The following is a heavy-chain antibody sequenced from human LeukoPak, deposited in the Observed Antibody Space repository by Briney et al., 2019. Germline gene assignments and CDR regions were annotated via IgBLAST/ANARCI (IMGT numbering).Heavy chain of an antibody. CDR3: AAKWELLRVFDY. V-gene: IGHV3-23*01. D-gene: IGHD1-26*01. Sequence: GGSLRLSCATSGFTFTSYAMSWVRQAPGKGLEWVSSISGGGGGTYYADSVKGRCTISRDNSKNTLYLQMNSLRVEDTAVYYWAAKWELLRVFDYWGQGTRVTVSS. CDR1: GFTFTSYA. CDR2: ISGGGGGT. J-gene: IGHJ4*02.